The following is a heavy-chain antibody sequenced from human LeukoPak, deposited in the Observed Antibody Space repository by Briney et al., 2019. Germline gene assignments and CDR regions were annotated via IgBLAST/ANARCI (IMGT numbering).Heavy chain of an antibody. CDR3: FASDYDYNLNNDP. CDR1: VFSFSVSW. V-gene: IGHV3-7*01. CDR2: VDPDGNTQ. J-gene: IGHJ5*02. Sequence: GGSLRLSCAASVFSFSVSWMTCVRQAPGRGLEWVGNVDPDGNTQNYVDSVKGRFTFSRDNARNSLYLQMNGLRAEDTAVYYCFASDYDYNLNNDPWGQGTLVTVSS. D-gene: IGHD3-16*01.